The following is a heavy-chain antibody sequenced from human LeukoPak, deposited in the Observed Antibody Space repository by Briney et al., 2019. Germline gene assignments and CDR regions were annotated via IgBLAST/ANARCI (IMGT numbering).Heavy chain of an antibody. D-gene: IGHD5-24*01. J-gene: IGHJ4*02. CDR2: IYTSGST. CDR3: ATVEMATSGGGYYFDY. V-gene: IGHV4-61*02. CDR1: GGSISSGSYY. Sequence: SETLSLTCTVSGGSISSGSYYWSWIRQPAGKGLEWIGRIYTSGSTNYDPSLKSRVTISVDTSKNQFSLKLSSVTAADTAVYYCATVEMATSGGGYYFDYWGQGTLVTVSS.